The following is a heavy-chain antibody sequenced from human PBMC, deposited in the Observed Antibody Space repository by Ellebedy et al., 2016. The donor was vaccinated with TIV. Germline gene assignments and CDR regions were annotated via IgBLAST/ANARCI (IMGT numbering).Heavy chain of an antibody. D-gene: IGHD3-22*01. CDR2: ISYDGSNT. V-gene: IGHV3-30*18. Sequence: PGGSLRLSCAASGFTFSSYGMHWVRQAPGKGLEWVAVISYDGSNTYYADSVKGRFTISRDNSKNTLYLQMNSLRAEDTAVYYCAKDSTDITMIVVVILDYWGQGTLVTVSS. CDR3: AKDSTDITMIVVVILDY. CDR1: GFTFSSYG. J-gene: IGHJ4*02.